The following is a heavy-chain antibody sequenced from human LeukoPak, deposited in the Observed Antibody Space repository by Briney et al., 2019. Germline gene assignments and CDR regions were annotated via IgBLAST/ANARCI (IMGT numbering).Heavy chain of an antibody. D-gene: IGHD3-10*01. CDR3: AREILGSGSYPDF. V-gene: IGHV3-33*01. Sequence: GRYLRLSCAASGFNFDTYAMHRVRQAPGQGLEWVALIWHDGSHKFYSNSVRGQFTISRDNSKNTVYLQMNNLRPDDTAVYYCAREILGSGSYPDFWGQGTLVTVSS. CDR2: IWHDGSHK. CDR1: GFNFDTYA. J-gene: IGHJ4*02.